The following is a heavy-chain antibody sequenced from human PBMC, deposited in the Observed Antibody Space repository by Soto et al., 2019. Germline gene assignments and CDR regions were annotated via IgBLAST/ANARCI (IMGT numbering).Heavy chain of an antibody. Sequence: EVQLVESGGGLVQPGGSLRLSCAASGVTVSSNYMSWVRQAPGKGLEWVSVIYSGGSTYYADSVKGSFTISRDNSKNTCNRQRTSLRPEDTVVNYGARNAYDYSGGYFDYWGQGTLFTVSS. D-gene: IGHD2-15*01. CDR2: IYSGGST. CDR3: ARNAYDYSGGYFDY. CDR1: GVTVSSNY. J-gene: IGHJ4*02. V-gene: IGHV3-66*01.